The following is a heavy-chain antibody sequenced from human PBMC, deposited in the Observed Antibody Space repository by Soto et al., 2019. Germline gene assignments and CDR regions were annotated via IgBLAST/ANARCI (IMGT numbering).Heavy chain of an antibody. CDR2: ISYDGSNK. Sequence: SGWSLRLSCAASGFTFSSYAMHWVRQAPGKGLEWVAVISYDGSNKYYADSVKGRFTISRDNSKNTLYLQMNSLRAEDTAVYYCARELQRGLHDFDIWGQGTGVTVSS. CDR1: GFTFSSYA. J-gene: IGHJ3*02. CDR3: ARELQRGLHDFDI. V-gene: IGHV3-30-3*01.